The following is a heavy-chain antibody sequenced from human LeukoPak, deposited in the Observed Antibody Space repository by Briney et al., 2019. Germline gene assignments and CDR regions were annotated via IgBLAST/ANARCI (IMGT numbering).Heavy chain of an antibody. CDR1: GGSFSGYY. D-gene: IGHD3-10*01. CDR2: INHSGST. J-gene: IGHJ5*02. V-gene: IGHV4-34*01. Sequence: PSETLSLTCAVYGGSFSGYYWSWIRQPPGKGLEWIGEINHSGSTNYNPSLKSRVTISVDTSKNQFSLKLSSVTAADTAVYYCAREPYYYGSGSPGFDPWGQGTLVTVSS. CDR3: AREPYYYGSGSPGFDP.